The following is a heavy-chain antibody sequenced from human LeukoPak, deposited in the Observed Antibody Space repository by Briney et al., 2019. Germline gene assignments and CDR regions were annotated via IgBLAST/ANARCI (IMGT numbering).Heavy chain of an antibody. CDR1: GGSISSGSYY. CDR3: ARDAPDYYDSSGYRSIFDY. V-gene: IGHV4-30-2*01. CDR2: IYHSGST. Sequence: SQTLSLTCTVSGGSISSGSYYWSWIRQPPGKGLEWIGYIYHSGSTYYNPSLKSRVTISVDRSKNQFSLKLSSVTAADTAVYYCARDAPDYYDSSGYRSIFDYWGQGTLVTVSS. D-gene: IGHD3-22*01. J-gene: IGHJ4*02.